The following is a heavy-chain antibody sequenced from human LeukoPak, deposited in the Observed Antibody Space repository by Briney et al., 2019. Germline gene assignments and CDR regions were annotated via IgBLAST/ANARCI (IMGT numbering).Heavy chain of an antibody. J-gene: IGHJ4*02. D-gene: IGHD6-19*01. V-gene: IGHV3-30*18. CDR2: ISDDGNNK. CDR1: GFTFSNYG. CDR3: AKRDSSGWYVAAGIDY. Sequence: GESLRLSCAASGFTFSNYGMHWVRQAPGKGLEWVAVISDDGNNKYYADSVKGRFTISRDNSKNTLYLQMNSLRGEDTAVYYCAKRDSSGWYVAAGIDYWGQGTLVTVSS.